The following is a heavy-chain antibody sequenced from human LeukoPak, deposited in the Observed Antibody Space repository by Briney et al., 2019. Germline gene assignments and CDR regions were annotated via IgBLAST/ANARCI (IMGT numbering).Heavy chain of an antibody. D-gene: IGHD2-8*01. J-gene: IGHJ5*01. Sequence: GGSLRLSCAASAFTFSTYGMHWIRQAPGKGLEWVAVIWYDGSNSYYADFVKGRITISRDNSRNTLYLQMNSLRAEDTAVYYCARDKNGWYDSWGQGTLVTVSS. CDR2: IWYDGSNS. V-gene: IGHV3-33*01. CDR1: AFTFSTYG. CDR3: ARDKNGWYDS.